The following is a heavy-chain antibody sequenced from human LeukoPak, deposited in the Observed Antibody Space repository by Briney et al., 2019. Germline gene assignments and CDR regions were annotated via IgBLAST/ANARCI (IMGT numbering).Heavy chain of an antibody. J-gene: IGHJ4*02. V-gene: IGHV4-34*01. CDR3: ARGYSSSWYVDY. CDR2: INHSGST. Sequence: SETLSLTCAVYGGSFSGYYWSWIRQPPGKGLEWIGEINHSGSTNYNPSLKSRVTISVDTSKNQFSLKLSSVTAADTAVYYCARGYSSSWYVDYWGQGTLVTVSS. D-gene: IGHD6-13*01. CDR1: GGSFSGYY.